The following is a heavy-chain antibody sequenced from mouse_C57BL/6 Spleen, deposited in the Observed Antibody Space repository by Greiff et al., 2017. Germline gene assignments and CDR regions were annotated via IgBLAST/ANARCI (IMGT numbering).Heavy chain of an antibody. CDR2: IYPADGYT. CDR1: GFTINNTY. V-gene: IGHV14-3*01. J-gene: IGHJ4*01. D-gene: IGHD1-1*01. CDR3: ARGDVSSPYAMDY. Sequence: EVQLLESVAELVRPGTSVKLSCTASGFTINNTYIGWVKQRPEHGLEWIGDIYPADGYTKYAPKFQGKAPLTADTSSNTAYLQFSSLTSEDTAIYYCARGDVSSPYAMDYWGQGTSVTVSS.